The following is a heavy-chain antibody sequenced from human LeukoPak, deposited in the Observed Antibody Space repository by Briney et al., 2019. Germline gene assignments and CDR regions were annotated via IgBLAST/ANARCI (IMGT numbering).Heavy chain of an antibody. CDR3: ARDVRITMVRGVKGVDY. Sequence: GGSLRLSCAASGFTFSSYGMHWVRQAPGKGLEWVAVIWYDGSNKYYADSVKGRFTIPRDNSKNTLYLQMNSLRAEDTAVYYCARDVRITMVRGVKGVDYWGQGTLVTVSS. D-gene: IGHD3-10*01. CDR1: GFTFSSYG. J-gene: IGHJ4*02. V-gene: IGHV3-33*01. CDR2: IWYDGSNK.